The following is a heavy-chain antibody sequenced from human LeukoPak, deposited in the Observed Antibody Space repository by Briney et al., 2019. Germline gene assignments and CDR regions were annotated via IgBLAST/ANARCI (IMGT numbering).Heavy chain of an antibody. D-gene: IGHD3-22*01. V-gene: IGHV1-8*01. CDR1: GYTFTSYD. CDR2: MNPNSGNT. Sequence: ASVKVSCKASGYTFTSYDINWVRQATGQGLKWMGWMNPNSGNTGYAQKFQGRVTMTRNTSISTAYMELSSLRSEDTAVYYCARVRYYYDSSGYRTTHDYWGQGTLVTVSS. CDR3: ARVRYYYDSSGYRTTHDY. J-gene: IGHJ4*02.